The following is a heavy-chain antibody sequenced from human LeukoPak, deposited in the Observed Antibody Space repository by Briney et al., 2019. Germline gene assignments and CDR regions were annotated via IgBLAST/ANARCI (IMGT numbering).Heavy chain of an antibody. CDR2: INHSGST. CDR1: GGSFSGYY. CDR3: ARRRTGAKNLAFDI. V-gene: IGHV4-34*01. J-gene: IGHJ3*02. D-gene: IGHD3-10*01. Sequence: SETLSLTCAVYGGSFSGYYWSWIRQPPGKGLEWIGEINHSGSTNYNPSLKSRVTISVDTSKNQFSLKLSPVTAADTAVYYCARRRTGAKNLAFDIWGQGTMVTVSS.